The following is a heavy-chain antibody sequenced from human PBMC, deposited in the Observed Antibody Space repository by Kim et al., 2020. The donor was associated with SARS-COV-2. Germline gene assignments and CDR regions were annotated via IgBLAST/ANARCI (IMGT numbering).Heavy chain of an antibody. D-gene: IGHD2-2*02. Sequence: SETLSLTCTVSGGSISSGSYYWSWIRQPAGKGLEWIGHIYTSGSTNYNPSLKSRVTISVDTSKNQFSLKLSSVTAADTAVYYCARGPGYTFDYWGQGTLVTVSS. CDR3: ARGPGYTFDY. V-gene: IGHV4-61*09. CDR1: GGSISSGSYY. CDR2: IYTSGST. J-gene: IGHJ4*02.